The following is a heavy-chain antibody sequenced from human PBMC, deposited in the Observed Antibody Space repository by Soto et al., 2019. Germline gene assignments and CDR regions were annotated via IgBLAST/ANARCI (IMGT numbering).Heavy chain of an antibody. V-gene: IGHV3-30-3*01. CDR3: ARDQGYYDSPSPPPSDY. Sequence: GGSLRLSCAASGFTFSSYAMHWVRQAPGKGLEWVAVISYDGSNKYYADSVKGRFTISRDNSKNTLYLQMNSLRAEDTAVYYCARDQGYYDSPSPPPSDYWGQGTLVTVSS. D-gene: IGHD3-22*01. CDR1: GFTFSSYA. CDR2: ISYDGSNK. J-gene: IGHJ4*02.